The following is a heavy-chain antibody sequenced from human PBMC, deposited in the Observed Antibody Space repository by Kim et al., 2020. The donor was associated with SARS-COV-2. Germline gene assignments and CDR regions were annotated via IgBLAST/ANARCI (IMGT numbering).Heavy chain of an antibody. V-gene: IGHV4-34*01. J-gene: IGHJ4*02. CDR2: INHSAST. CDR1: GGSISGYS. D-gene: IGHD1-1*01. CDR3: ARRNDWNPFDY. Sequence: SETLSLTCAVYGGSISGYSWSWIRQPTGKGLEWIAEINHSASTNYNPSLKSRVTISVDTSKNQFSLKLSSVTAADTAVYYCARRNDWNPFDYWGQGTLVTVSS.